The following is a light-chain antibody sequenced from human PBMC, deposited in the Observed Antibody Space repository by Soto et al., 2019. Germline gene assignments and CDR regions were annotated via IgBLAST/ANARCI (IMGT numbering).Light chain of an antibody. CDR3: QQHGTSPMT. CDR2: GAS. CDR1: QSVSNNY. J-gene: IGKJ5*01. V-gene: IGKV3-20*01. Sequence: EGVLTPSPGTRTMSTGERATLSFRASQSVSNNYLAWYQQKPGQAPRRLIYGASNRATGIPDRFSGSGSGTEFTLTISRLEPEDFAVYYCQQHGTSPMTFGQGTLLAVK.